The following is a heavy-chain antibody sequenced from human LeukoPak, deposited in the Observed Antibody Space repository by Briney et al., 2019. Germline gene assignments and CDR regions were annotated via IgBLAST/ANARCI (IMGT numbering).Heavy chain of an antibody. CDR1: GFTFSSYW. V-gene: IGHV3-74*01. CDR3: ARDTADDAFDI. J-gene: IGHJ3*02. Sequence: GGSLRLSCAPSGFTFSSYWMHWVRQAPGKGLVWVSRINSDGSTKSYADSVKGRFPISRDNAKNTLYLQMNSLRAEDTAVYYCARDTADDAFDIWGQGTMVTVSS. CDR2: INSDGSTK.